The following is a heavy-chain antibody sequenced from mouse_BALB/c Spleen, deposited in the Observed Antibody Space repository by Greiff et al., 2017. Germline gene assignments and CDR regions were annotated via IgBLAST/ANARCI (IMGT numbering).Heavy chain of an antibody. CDR1: GYTFTSYW. CDR2: INPSTGYT. V-gene: IGHV1-7*01. CDR3: ARYYRSSSLAY. J-gene: IGHJ3*01. Sequence: QVQLKESGAELAKPGASVKMSCKASGYTFTSYWMHWVKQRPGQGLEWIGYINPSTGYTEYNQKFKDKATLTADKSSSTAYMQLSSLTSEDSAVYYCARYYRSSSLAYWGQGTLVTVSA. D-gene: IGHD1-1*01.